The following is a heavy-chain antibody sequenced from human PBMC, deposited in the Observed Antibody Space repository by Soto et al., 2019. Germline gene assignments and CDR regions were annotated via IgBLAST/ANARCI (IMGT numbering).Heavy chain of an antibody. CDR1: GYSFSDYW. J-gene: IGHJ2*01. CDR3: ARQYYNFWSGSYTGSSYFDF. D-gene: IGHD3-3*01. CDR2: IYPSDSDT. Sequence: GESLKISRQGSGYSFSDYWIGWVRQMPGKGLEWMGIIYPSDSDTKYSPSFQGHVTFSVDTSISTAFLQWNSLKASDTAIYYCARQYYNFWSGSYTGSSYFDFWGRGTLVTVSS. V-gene: IGHV5-51*01.